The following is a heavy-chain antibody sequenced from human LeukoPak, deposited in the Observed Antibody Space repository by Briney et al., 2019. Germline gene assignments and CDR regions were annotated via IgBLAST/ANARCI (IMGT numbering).Heavy chain of an antibody. V-gene: IGHV4-59*08. CDR3: ARRLDSSSWSGAFDI. CDR1: GGSISSYY. Sequence: SETLSLTCTVSGGSISSYYWSWIRQPPGKGLEWIGYIYYSGSTNYNPSLKSRVTISVDTSKNQFSLKLSSVTAADTAVYYCARRLDSSSWSGAFDIWGQGTMVTVSS. D-gene: IGHD6-13*01. CDR2: IYYSGST. J-gene: IGHJ3*02.